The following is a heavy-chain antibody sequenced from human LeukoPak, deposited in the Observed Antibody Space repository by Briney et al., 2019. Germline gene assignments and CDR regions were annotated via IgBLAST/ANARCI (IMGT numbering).Heavy chain of an antibody. V-gene: IGHV3-53*01. Sequence: GGSLRLSCAASGFTVNSNYWSWVRQAPGKGLEWVSVIYSGGTTYYADSVKGRFTFSRDNSKNTLFLQMKSLRAEDTAVYYCARALRGSLDYWGQGTLVTASS. D-gene: IGHD3-10*01. CDR1: GFTVNSNY. CDR3: ARALRGSLDY. CDR2: IYSGGTT. J-gene: IGHJ4*02.